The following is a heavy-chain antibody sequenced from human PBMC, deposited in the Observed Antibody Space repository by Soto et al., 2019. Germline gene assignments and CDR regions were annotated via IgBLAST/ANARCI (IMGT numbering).Heavy chain of an antibody. D-gene: IGHD3-16*01. J-gene: IGHJ4*02. CDR1: GGSISSYY. V-gene: IGHV4-59*01. CDR3: ARGDLGFDY. Sequence: QVQLQESGPGLVKPSETLSLTCTVSGGSISSYYWSWIRQPPGKGLEWIGYIYYSGSTNYNPSLKRRVTISVDTSKNQFSLKLSSVTAADTAVYYCARGDLGFDYWGQGTLVTVSS. CDR2: IYYSGST.